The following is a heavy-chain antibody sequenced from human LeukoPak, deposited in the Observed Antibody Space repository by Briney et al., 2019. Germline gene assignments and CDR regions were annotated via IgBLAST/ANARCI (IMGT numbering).Heavy chain of an antibody. V-gene: IGHV4-61*02. CDR1: GGSVRRGNYY. CDR2: IYTSGTT. J-gene: IGHJ6*03. CDR3: ARWSGSVTARNYYYYMDV. Sequence: SETLSLTCTVSGGSVRRGNYYWTWIRQPAGSGLEWVGRIYTSGTTDYNPSHRTRVTISVDASRNQFSLNLSSVTAADTAVYYCARWSGSVTARNYYYYMDVWGEGTTVTVSS. D-gene: IGHD6-6*01.